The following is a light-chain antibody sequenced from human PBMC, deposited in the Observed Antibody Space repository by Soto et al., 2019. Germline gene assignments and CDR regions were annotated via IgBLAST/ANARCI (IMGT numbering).Light chain of an antibody. V-gene: IGKV3-20*01. CDR1: QSVGY. CDR3: QQYGGSSWT. Sequence: EIVLTQSPDTLSLSPGESATLSCRASQSVGYLAWYQQKPGQAPRLLIYGASSRATGVPDRFSGSGSGTEFILTISRLEPEDLAVYYCQQYGGSSWTFGQGTKVDIK. CDR2: GAS. J-gene: IGKJ1*01.